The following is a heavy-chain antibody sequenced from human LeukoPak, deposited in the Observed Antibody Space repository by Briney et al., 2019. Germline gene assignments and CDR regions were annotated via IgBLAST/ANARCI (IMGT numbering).Heavy chain of an antibody. J-gene: IGHJ6*03. Sequence: PGGSLRLSCPASGFTFSDYYMSWIRQAPGKGLEWVSYISSSGSTIYYADSVKGRFTISRDNAKNSLYLQMNSLRAEDTAVYYCARDHRGSGSRCYYYYMDVWGKGTTVTVSS. CDR1: GFTFSDYY. V-gene: IGHV3-11*04. CDR3: ARDHRGSGSRCYYYYMDV. CDR2: ISSSGSTI. D-gene: IGHD3-10*01.